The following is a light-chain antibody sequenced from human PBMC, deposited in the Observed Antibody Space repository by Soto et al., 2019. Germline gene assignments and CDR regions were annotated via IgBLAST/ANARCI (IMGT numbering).Light chain of an antibody. Sequence: EIVMTQSPATLSVSPGERATLSCRASQSVSSGYLAWYHQKPGQAPRRLIYGASSRATGSPERFSGSGSGTDFTLTISRLEPEDFAVYYCQQYGSSPQTFGQGTKVDIK. V-gene: IGKV3-20*01. J-gene: IGKJ1*01. CDR2: GAS. CDR1: QSVSSGY. CDR3: QQYGSSPQT.